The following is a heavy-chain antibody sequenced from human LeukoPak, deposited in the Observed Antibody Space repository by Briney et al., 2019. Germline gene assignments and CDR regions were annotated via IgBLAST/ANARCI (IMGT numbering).Heavy chain of an antibody. CDR2: ISGRGDNT. Sequence: QPGGSLRLSCAASGFTFSSYAMSWVRQAPGKGLGWVSGISGRGDNTYYADSVKGRFTISRDNSKNTLYVQVNSLGTEDTAAYYCAKGSYYDSSGSFYFDCWGQGTLVTVSS. V-gene: IGHV3-23*01. CDR1: GFTFSSYA. J-gene: IGHJ4*02. D-gene: IGHD3-22*01. CDR3: AKGSYYDSSGSFYFDC.